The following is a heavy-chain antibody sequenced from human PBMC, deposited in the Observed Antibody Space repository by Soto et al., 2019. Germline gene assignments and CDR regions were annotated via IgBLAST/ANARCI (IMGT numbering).Heavy chain of an antibody. J-gene: IGHJ4*02. Sequence: QVQLVESGGGVVQPGRSLRLSCAASGFTFSSYGMHWVRQAPGKGLEWVAVISYDGSNKYYADSVKGRFTISRDNSKNTLYLQMNSLRAEDTAVYYCAKHNGDSPFDYWGQGTLVTVSS. V-gene: IGHV3-30*18. D-gene: IGHD4-17*01. CDR2: ISYDGSNK. CDR3: AKHNGDSPFDY. CDR1: GFTFSSYG.